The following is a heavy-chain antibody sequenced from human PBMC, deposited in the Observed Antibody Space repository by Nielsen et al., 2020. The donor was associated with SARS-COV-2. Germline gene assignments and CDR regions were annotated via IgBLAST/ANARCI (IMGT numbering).Heavy chain of an antibody. J-gene: IGHJ4*02. CDR2: IYYSGST. D-gene: IGHD3-9*01. CDR3: ARVRRYFDWSAKLPATEFDY. V-gene: IGHV4-59*01. Sequence: SETLSLTCTVSGGSISSYYWSWIRQPPGKGLEWIGYIYYSGSTNYNPSLKSRVTISVDTSKNQFSLKLISVTAADTAVYYCARVRRYFDWSAKLPATEFDYWGQGTLVTVSS. CDR1: GGSISSYY.